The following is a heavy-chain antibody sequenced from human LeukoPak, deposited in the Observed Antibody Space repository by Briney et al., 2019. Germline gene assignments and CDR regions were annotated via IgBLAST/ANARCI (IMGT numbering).Heavy chain of an antibody. D-gene: IGHD4-17*01. Sequence: ASVKVSCKASGYTFTGYYMHWVRQAPGQGLEWMGWINPNSGGTNYAQKFQGRVTMTRDTSISTAYMELSRLRSDDTAVYYCARANYGDYAKTAYYYYGMDVWGQGTTVTVSS. J-gene: IGHJ6*02. CDR2: INPNSGGT. CDR3: ARANYGDYAKTAYYYYGMDV. V-gene: IGHV1-2*02. CDR1: GYTFTGYY.